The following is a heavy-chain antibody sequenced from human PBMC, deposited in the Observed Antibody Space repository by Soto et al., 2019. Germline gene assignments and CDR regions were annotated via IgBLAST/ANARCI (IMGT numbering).Heavy chain of an antibody. J-gene: IGHJ4*02. D-gene: IGHD4-17*01. CDR3: ARRYGYYFDY. V-gene: IGHV4-59*08. CDR1: GGSISSYY. CDR2: IYYSGST. Sequence: ASETLSLTFTVSGGSISSYYWGWIRQPPGKGLEWIGYIYYSGSTNYNPSLKSRVTISVDTSKNQLSLKLSSVTAADTAVYYCARRYGYYFDYWGQGTLVTVSS.